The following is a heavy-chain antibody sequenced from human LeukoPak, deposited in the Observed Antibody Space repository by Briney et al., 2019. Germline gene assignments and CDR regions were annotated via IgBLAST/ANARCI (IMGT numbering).Heavy chain of an antibody. D-gene: IGHD2-8*01. CDR2: ISGSGGRT. V-gene: IGHV3-23*01. Sequence: GGSLRLSCAASGFTISTYAMSWVRQAPGKGLEWVSGISGSGGRTYYADSVKGRLTISRDSSENTVYLQMNSLRAEDTAVYYCAKDRETNTLGYSQHWGQGTLVTVSS. CDR3: AKDRETNTLGYSQH. CDR1: GFTISTYA. J-gene: IGHJ1*01.